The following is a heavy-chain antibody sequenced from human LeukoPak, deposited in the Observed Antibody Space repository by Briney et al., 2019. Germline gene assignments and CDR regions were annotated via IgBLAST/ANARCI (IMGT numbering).Heavy chain of an antibody. D-gene: IGHD2/OR15-2a*01. CDR2: INSDGSWT. CDR3: VSFYEAY. Sequence: GGSLRLSCAASGNYWMHWVRQAPGKGLVWVSHINSDGSWTSYADSVKGRFTISKDNAKNTVYLQMNNLRAEDTAVYYCVSFYEAYWGRGTLVTVSS. J-gene: IGHJ4*02. V-gene: IGHV3-74*01. CDR1: GNYW.